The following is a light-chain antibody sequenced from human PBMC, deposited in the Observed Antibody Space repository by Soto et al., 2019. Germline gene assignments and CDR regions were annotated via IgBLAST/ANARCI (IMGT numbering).Light chain of an antibody. V-gene: IGKV3-20*01. Sequence: EIVLTQSPGTLSLSPGERATLSCRASQSVSSSYLAGYQQKPGQAPRLLIYGASSRATGIPDRFSGSGSGTDFTLTISRLEPEDFAVYYCQQYGSSLVYTFGQGTKLEIK. J-gene: IGKJ2*01. CDR1: QSVSSSY. CDR2: GAS. CDR3: QQYGSSLVYT.